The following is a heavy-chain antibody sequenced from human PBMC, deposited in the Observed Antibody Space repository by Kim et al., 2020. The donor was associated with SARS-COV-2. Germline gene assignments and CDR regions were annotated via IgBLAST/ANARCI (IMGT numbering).Heavy chain of an antibody. D-gene: IGHD3-16*01. Sequence: SVKVSCKASGGTFSSYAISWVRQAPGQGLEWMGRIIPILGIANYAQKFQGRVTITADKSTSTAYMELSSLRSEDTAVYYCARGDGRGDASHTLEMITPWAYWGQGTLVTVSS. CDR1: GGTFSSYA. CDR2: IIPILGIA. V-gene: IGHV1-69*04. J-gene: IGHJ4*02. CDR3: ARGDGRGDASHTLEMITPWAY.